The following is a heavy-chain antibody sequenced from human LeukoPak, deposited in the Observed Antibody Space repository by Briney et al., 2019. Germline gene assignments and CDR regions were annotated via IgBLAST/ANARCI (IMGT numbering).Heavy chain of an antibody. V-gene: IGHV4-61*01. Sequence: SETLSLTCTVSGGSVSSGSYYWSWIRQPPGKVLEWIGYIYYSGSTNYNPSLKSRVTISVDTSKNQFSLKLSSVTAADTALYYCARGRLYGGWYRWDYFDYWGQGTLVTVSS. CDR2: IYYSGST. J-gene: IGHJ4*02. D-gene: IGHD6-19*01. CDR3: ARGRLYGGWYRWDYFDY. CDR1: GGSVSSGSYY.